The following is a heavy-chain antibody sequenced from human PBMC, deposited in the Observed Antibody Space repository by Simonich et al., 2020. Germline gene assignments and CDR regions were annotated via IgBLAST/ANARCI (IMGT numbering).Heavy chain of an antibody. D-gene: IGHD6-6*01. V-gene: IGHV1-2*02. CDR1: GYTFTGYY. CDR2: INTNSGGT. CDR3: ARDRAARYYYYYYMDV. Sequence: QVQLVQSGAEVKKPGASVKVSCKASGYTFTGYYMHLVRQAPGQGLEWVGWINTNSGGTNYEQKFQGRGTRTRDTSISTAYMGLSRLRSDDTAVYYCARDRAARYYYYYYMDVWGKGTTVTVSS. J-gene: IGHJ6*03.